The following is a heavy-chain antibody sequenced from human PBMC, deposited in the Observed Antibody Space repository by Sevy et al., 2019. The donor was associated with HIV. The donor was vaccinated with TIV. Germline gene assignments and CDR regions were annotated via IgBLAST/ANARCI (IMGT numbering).Heavy chain of an antibody. Sequence: GGSLRLSCAASGFTFSGSAMHWVRQASGKGLEWVGRIRSKANSYATAYAASVKGRFTISRDDSKNTAYLQMNSPKTEDTAVYYCTLTTAADYYGSGSTSVGWYWGQGTLVTVSS. CDR3: TLTTAADYYGSGSTSVGWY. V-gene: IGHV3-73*01. CDR1: GFTFSGSA. CDR2: IRSKANSYAT. D-gene: IGHD3-10*01. J-gene: IGHJ4*02.